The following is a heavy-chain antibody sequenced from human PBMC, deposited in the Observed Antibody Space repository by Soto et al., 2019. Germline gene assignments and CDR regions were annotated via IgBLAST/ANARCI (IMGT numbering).Heavy chain of an antibody. CDR3: ARDIAEMISDY. D-gene: IGHD3-22*01. Sequence: SETLSLTCTVSGGSISSGGYYWSWIRQHPGKGLEWIGYIYYSGSTYYNPSLKSRVTISVDTSKNQFSLKLSSVTAADTAVYYCARDIAEMISDYWGQGTLVTVSS. J-gene: IGHJ4*02. CDR1: GGSISSGGYY. CDR2: IYYSGST. V-gene: IGHV4-31*03.